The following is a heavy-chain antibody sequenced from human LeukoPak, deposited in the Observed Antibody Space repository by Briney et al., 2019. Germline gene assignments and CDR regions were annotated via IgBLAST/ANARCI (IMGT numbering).Heavy chain of an antibody. D-gene: IGHD3-22*01. CDR1: GFSVGTNY. J-gene: IGHJ5*02. CDR2: IKQDGSEK. Sequence: TGGSLRLSCVASGFSVGTNYVSWVRQAPGKGLEWVANIKQDGSEKYYVDSVKGRFTISRDNAKNSLYLQMNSLRAEDTAVYYCARDLGQYYDTSDNWFDPWGQGTLVTVSS. CDR3: ARDLGQYYDTSDNWFDP. V-gene: IGHV3-7*01.